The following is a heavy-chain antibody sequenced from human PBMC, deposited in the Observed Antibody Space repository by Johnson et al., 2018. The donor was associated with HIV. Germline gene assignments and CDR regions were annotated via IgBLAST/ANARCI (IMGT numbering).Heavy chain of an antibody. V-gene: IGHV3-15*01. Sequence: VQLVESGGGLVKPGGSLTLSCAVSGFTFSNAWMSWVRQAPGKGLEWVGRIKSKSDGETTDYAAPVRGRFTVSRDDSKNKVYLQMNSLRVEDTAVYYCARDPAAAALRAFDIWGQGTMVTVSS. CDR2: IKSKSDGETT. CDR1: GFTFSNAW. D-gene: IGHD6-13*01. J-gene: IGHJ3*02. CDR3: ARDPAAAALRAFDI.